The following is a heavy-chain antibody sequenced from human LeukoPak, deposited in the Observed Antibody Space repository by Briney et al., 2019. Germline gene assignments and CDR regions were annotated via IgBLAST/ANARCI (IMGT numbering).Heavy chain of an antibody. CDR2: IRYDGSNK. J-gene: IGHJ3*02. D-gene: IGHD3-3*02. Sequence: GGSLRLSCAASGFTFSSYGMHWVRQAPGKGLEWVAFIRYDGSNKYYADSVKGRFTISRDNSKNTLYLQMNSLRAEDTAVYYCAKAKLAAVGAFDIWGQGTMVTVSS. CDR1: GFTFSSYG. CDR3: AKAKLAAVGAFDI. V-gene: IGHV3-30*02.